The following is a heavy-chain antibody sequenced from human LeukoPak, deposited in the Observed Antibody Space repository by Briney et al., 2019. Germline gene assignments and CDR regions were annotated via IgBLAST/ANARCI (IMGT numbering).Heavy chain of an antibody. CDR2: ISSSSSYI. CDR1: GFTFSSYS. D-gene: IGHD7-27*01. Sequence: GGSLRLSCAASGFTFSSYSMNWVRQAPGKGLEWVSSISSSSSYIYYADSVKGRFTISRDNAKNSLYLQMNSLRAEDTAVYYCARGGSPTGVFDYLGQGTLVTVSS. J-gene: IGHJ4*02. V-gene: IGHV3-21*01. CDR3: ARGGSPTGVFDY.